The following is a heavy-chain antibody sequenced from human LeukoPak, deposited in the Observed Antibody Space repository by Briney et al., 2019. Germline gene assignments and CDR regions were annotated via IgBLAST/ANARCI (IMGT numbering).Heavy chain of an antibody. V-gene: IGHV4-34*01. CDR3: ARGSSSGWYGGRGSFDY. D-gene: IGHD6-19*01. CDR2: INHSGST. Sequence: SETLSLTCAVYGGSFSGYYWSWLRQPPGKGLEWIGEINHSGSTNYNPSLKSRVTISVDTSKNQFSLKLSSVTAADTAVYYCARGSSSGWYGGRGSFDYWGQGTLVTVSS. CDR1: GGSFSGYY. J-gene: IGHJ4*02.